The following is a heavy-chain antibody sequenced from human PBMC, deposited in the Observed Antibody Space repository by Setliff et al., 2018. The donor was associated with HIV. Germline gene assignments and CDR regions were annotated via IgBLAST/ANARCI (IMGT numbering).Heavy chain of an antibody. V-gene: IGHV3-30*02. CDR3: ATARIPTGGVSTSLDY. J-gene: IGHJ4*02. CDR2: IWYDGSNK. Sequence: GGSLRLSCAASGFTFSNAWMNWVRQAPGKGLEWVAIIWYDGSNKYYTDSVKGRFTISRDNSKNTLFLQLNTLRPEDTAEYYCATARIPTGGVSTSLDYWGQGALVTVSS. D-gene: IGHD3-3*01. CDR1: GFTFSNAW.